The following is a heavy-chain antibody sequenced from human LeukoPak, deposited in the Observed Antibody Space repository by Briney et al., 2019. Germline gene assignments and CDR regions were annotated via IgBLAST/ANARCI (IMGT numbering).Heavy chain of an antibody. CDR3: ARDQRGVTGIRDFDY. J-gene: IGHJ4*02. V-gene: IGHV3-48*03. CDR1: GFTFSSYE. CDR2: ISSSGSTI. Sequence: GGSLRLSCAASGFTFSSYEMNWVRQAPGKGLEWVSYISSSGSTICYADSVKGRFTISRDNAKNSLYLQMNSLRVDNTGIYYCARDQRGVTGIRDFDYWGQGTRVTVSS. D-gene: IGHD2-21*02.